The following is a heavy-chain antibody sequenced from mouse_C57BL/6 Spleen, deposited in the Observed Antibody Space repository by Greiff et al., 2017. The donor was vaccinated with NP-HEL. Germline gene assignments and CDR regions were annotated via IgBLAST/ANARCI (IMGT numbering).Heavy chain of an antibody. CDR2: IDPSDSET. CDR1: GYTFTSYW. D-gene: IGHD2-2*01. V-gene: IGHV1-52*01. Sequence: VQRVESGAELVRPGSSVKLSCKASGYTFTSYWMHWVKQRPIQGLEWIGNIDPSDSETHYNQKFKDKATLTVDKSSSTAYMQLSSLTSEDSAVYYCARGYGYDPYYAMDYWGQGTSVTVSS. J-gene: IGHJ4*01. CDR3: ARGYGYDPYYAMDY.